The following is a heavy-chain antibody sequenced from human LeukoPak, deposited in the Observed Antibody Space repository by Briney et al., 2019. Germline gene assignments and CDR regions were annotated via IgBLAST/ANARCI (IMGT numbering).Heavy chain of an antibody. CDR1: GYSFTSYW. D-gene: IGHD4-11*01. CDR3: ARHGTLTTFNADFDY. Sequence: GESLKISCKGSGYSFTSYWIGWVRQMPGKGLEWMGIIYSGDSDTRYSPSFQGQVTISADKSISTDYLQWSSLKASDTAMYYCARHGTLTTFNADFDYWGQGTLVTVSS. J-gene: IGHJ4*02. CDR2: IYSGDSDT. V-gene: IGHV5-51*01.